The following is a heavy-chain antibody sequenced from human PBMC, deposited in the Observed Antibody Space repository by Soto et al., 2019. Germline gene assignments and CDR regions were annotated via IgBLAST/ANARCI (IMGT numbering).Heavy chain of an antibody. D-gene: IGHD2-15*01. CDR1: GGSISSSNW. J-gene: IGHJ6*02. Sequence: QVQLQESGPGLVKPSGTLSLTCAVSGGSISSSNWWSWVRQPPGKGLEWIGEIYHSGSTHYNPSLKRRGTIAVDKSKNHGSLKLSSVTAADTAVDYCARGRIRGHYYYGMDVWGQGTTVTVSS. CDR2: IYHSGST. CDR3: ARGRIRGHYYYGMDV. V-gene: IGHV4-4*02.